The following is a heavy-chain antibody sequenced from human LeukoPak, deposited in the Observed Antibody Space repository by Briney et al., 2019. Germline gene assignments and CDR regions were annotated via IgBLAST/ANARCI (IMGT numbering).Heavy chain of an antibody. Sequence: PSETLSLTCAVYGGSFSGYYWSWIRQPPGKGLEWIGEISHSGSTNYNPSLKSRVTISVDTSKNQFSLKLSSVTAADTAVYYCAGRGYCSSTSCSPPDYWGQGTLVTVSS. CDR3: AGRGYCSSTSCSPPDY. D-gene: IGHD2-2*01. CDR2: ISHSGST. CDR1: GGSFSGYY. V-gene: IGHV4-34*01. J-gene: IGHJ4*02.